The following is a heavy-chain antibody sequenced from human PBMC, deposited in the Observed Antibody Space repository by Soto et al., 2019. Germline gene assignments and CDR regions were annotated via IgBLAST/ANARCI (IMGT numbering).Heavy chain of an antibody. Sequence: GSLTLSCAASLFTFTIYWISWFRQAPGKWREWVANINHGGSEKYYVDSVKGRFTISRDNAKNSLYLQMQSVTAADTAMYFCARHRLEEMNTISAFDLWGQGTMVTVSS. J-gene: IGHJ3*01. CDR1: LFTFTIYW. CDR3: ARHRLEEMNTISAFDL. V-gene: IGHV3-7*01. CDR2: INHGGSEK. D-gene: IGHD2-2*01.